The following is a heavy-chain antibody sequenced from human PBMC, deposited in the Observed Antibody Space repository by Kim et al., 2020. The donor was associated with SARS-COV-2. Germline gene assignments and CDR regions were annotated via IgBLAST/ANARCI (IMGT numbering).Heavy chain of an antibody. CDR1: GGSISSYY. CDR3: AREGFGESEYYFDY. D-gene: IGHD3-10*01. Sequence: SETLSLTCTVSGGSISSYYWSWIRQPPGKGLEWIGYIYYSGSTNYNPSLKSRVTISVDTSKNQFSLKLSSVTAADTAVYYCAREGFGESEYYFDYWGQGTLVTVSS. J-gene: IGHJ4*02. CDR2: IYYSGST. V-gene: IGHV4-59*13.